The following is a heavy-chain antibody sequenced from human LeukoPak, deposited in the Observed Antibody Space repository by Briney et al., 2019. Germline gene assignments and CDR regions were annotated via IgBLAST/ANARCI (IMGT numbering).Heavy chain of an antibody. CDR2: IYHSGST. J-gene: IGHJ5*02. CDR1: GYSISFGYY. D-gene: IGHD3-10*01. CDR3: AKSSGSLFDP. V-gene: IGHV4-38-2*02. Sequence: SETLSLTCTVSGYSISFGYYWGWIRQPPGKGLEWIGSIYHSGSTYYNPSLKSRVTMSADTSKNPFSLRLSSVTAADTAVYYCAKSSGSLFDPWGQGTLVTVSS.